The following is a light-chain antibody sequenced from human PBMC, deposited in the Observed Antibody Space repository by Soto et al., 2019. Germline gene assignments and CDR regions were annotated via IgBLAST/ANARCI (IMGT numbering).Light chain of an antibody. CDR1: NSDIGGYNY. CDR2: DVS. Sequence: QSALTQARSVSGSPGQSVTISCTGTNSDIGGYNYVSWYQQHPGKAPKVMIYDVSRRPSGVPDRFSGSKSGNTASLTISGLQAEDEADYSCCSYAGTYNLWVFGGGTKLTVL. V-gene: IGLV2-11*01. CDR3: CSYAGTYNLWV. J-gene: IGLJ3*02.